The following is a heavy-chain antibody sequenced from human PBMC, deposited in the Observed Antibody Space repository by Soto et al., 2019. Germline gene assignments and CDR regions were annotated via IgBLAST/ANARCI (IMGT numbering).Heavy chain of an antibody. CDR2: INGRGNYK. CDR1: GFTLTTYT. J-gene: IGHJ4*02. D-gene: IGHD1-26*01. Sequence: GGSLRLSCAASGFTLTTYTMNWVRQAPGMGLEWVSSINGRGNYKYYTDSVEGRFTISRDNAQNSLYLQMNSLRAEDTAVYYCARDAGGQSGNFIFDNWGQGTLVTVSS. CDR3: ARDAGGQSGNFIFDN. V-gene: IGHV3-21*01.